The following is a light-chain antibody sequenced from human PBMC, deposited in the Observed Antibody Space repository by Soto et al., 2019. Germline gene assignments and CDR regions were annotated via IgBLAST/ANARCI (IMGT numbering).Light chain of an antibody. CDR3: PQYGSSPWT. J-gene: IGKJ1*01. Sequence: EIVLTQSPGTLSLSPGERATLSCRASQSVSSSYLAWYQQKPGQAPRLLIYGASSRATGIPDRFSGSGSGPDFTLTISRLEPEDFAVYSCPQYGSSPWTFGHGTKVEIK. CDR1: QSVSSSY. CDR2: GAS. V-gene: IGKV3-20*01.